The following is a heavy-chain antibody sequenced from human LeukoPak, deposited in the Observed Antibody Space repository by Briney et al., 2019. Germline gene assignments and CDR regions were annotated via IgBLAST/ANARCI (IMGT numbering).Heavy chain of an antibody. CDR2: INRDGSEK. D-gene: IGHD3-3*01. V-gene: IGHV3-7*03. CDR3: ATYDSWSGYNIAY. CDR1: GFTLSSRW. Sequence: GVSLRLSCVVSGFTLSSRWMMWVRQAPGKGLEWMTNINRDGSEKNYVDSVKGRFTITRDNAENSLYLQMNSLKVEDTAIYYCATYDSWSGYNIAYWGQGTLVTVSS. J-gene: IGHJ4*02.